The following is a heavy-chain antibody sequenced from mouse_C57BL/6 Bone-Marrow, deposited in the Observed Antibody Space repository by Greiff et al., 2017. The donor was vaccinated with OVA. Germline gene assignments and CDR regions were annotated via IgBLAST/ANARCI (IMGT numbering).Heavy chain of an antibody. V-gene: IGHV1-82*01. Sequence: QVQLQQSGPELVKPGASVKISCKASGYAFSSSWMNWVKQRPGKGLEWIGRIYPGDGDTNYNGKFKGKATLTADKSSRTAYMQLSSLTSEDSAVYFCASLSSPLDYWGQGTTLTVSS. CDR1: GYAFSSSW. J-gene: IGHJ2*01. CDR2: IYPGDGDT. D-gene: IGHD1-1*01. CDR3: ASLSSPLDY.